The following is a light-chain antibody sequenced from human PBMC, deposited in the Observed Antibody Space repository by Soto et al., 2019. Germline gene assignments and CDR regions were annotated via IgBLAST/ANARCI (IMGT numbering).Light chain of an antibody. Sequence: XGXSSVVGAYDFVSWYQQHPDKAPKLMIYEVSNRPSGVSNRFSGSKSVNTATLTISGLQAEDEADYYCSSYTSSSTRVFGTGTKVTVL. V-gene: IGLV2-14*03. CDR3: SSYTSSSTRV. J-gene: IGLJ1*01. CDR2: EVS. CDR1: SSVVGAYDF.